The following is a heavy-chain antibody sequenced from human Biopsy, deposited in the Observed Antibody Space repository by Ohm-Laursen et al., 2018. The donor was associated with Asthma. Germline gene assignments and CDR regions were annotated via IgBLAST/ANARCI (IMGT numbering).Heavy chain of an antibody. CDR2: ITGGGANT. J-gene: IGHJ4*02. CDR1: AFTFRNFP. Sequence: SLRLACAPSAFTFRNFPMTWVRQAPAKGLEWVSRITGGGANTYYADSAKGRLTISRDNSKNTLHLQMTSLRAENTAIYYCAKGALESCSGPTCYPLDYGGLGPRVTVSP. V-gene: IGHV3-23*01. D-gene: IGHD2-15*01. CDR3: AKGALESCSGPTCYPLDY.